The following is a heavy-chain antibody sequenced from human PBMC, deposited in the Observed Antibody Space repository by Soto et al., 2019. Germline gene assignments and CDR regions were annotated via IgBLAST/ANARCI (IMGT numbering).Heavy chain of an antibody. Sequence: PWESLSLTCSVSGGSISSSSYHWGWIRQPPGKGLEWIGSIYYTGSTYYNPSLNSRVTISADTSKNQFSLKLRSVTAADTAVYYCARDTAMVQVDYWGQGTLVTVSS. CDR1: GGSISSSSYH. CDR3: ARDTAMVQVDY. D-gene: IGHD5-18*01. V-gene: IGHV4-39*02. CDR2: IYYTGST. J-gene: IGHJ4*02.